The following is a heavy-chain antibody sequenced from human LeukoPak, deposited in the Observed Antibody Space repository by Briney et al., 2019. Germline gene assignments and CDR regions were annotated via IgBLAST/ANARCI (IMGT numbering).Heavy chain of an antibody. V-gene: IGHV3-15*01. CDR3: TTTIVGVTTWFDP. CDR1: GFTLSNAY. CDR2: IKNKTNGGTT. J-gene: IGHJ5*02. D-gene: IGHD1-26*01. Sequence: GGSLRLSCAASGFTLSNAYMSWVRQAPGKGLDGVGRIKNKTNGGTTDYAAPVKGRFTISMDDSKNTLYLQMNSLKTEDTAVYYCTTTIVGVTTWFDPWGQGTLVTVSS.